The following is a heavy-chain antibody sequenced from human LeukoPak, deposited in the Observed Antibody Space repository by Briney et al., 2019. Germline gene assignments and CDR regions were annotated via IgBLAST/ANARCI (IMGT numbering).Heavy chain of an antibody. V-gene: IGHV3-7*01. CDR2: IKEDGSEI. CDR1: GFTFSTYW. Sequence: PGGSLRLSCAASGFTFSTYWMSWVRQVPGKGLEWVAGIKEDGSEIWYVESVKGRFTISRDNAKRSLYLQMNSLRAEDTALYYCARGHVSIGPWGQGTLVTVSS. CDR3: ARGHVSIGP. D-gene: IGHD3-3*02. J-gene: IGHJ4*02.